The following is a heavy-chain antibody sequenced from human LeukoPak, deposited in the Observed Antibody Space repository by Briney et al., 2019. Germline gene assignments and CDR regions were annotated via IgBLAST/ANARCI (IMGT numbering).Heavy chain of an antibody. CDR2: IYYSGST. J-gene: IGHJ6*02. CDR1: GGSISSYY. CDR3: ARGGRDGYREYYGMDV. Sequence: SETLSLTCTVSGGSISSYYWSWIRQPPGKGLEWIGYIYYSGSTNYNPSLKSRVTISVDTSKNQFSLKLSSVTAADTAVYYCARGGRDGYREYYGMDVWGQGTTVTVSS. D-gene: IGHD5-24*01. V-gene: IGHV4-59*01.